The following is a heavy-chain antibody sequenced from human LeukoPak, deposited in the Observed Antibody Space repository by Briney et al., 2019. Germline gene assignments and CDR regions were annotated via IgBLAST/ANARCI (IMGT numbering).Heavy chain of an antibody. CDR1: GFTFSSYW. D-gene: IGHD3-16*01. CDR2: INSDGSTT. J-gene: IGHJ4*02. V-gene: IGHV3-74*01. CDR3: ARGGVGWAYFDY. Sequence: GGSLRLSCEASGFTFSSYWMHWVRQAPGKGLVWVSRINSDGSTTTYADSVKGRFTISRDNAKTTLYLQMNSLRAEDTAVYYCARGGVGWAYFDYWGQGTLVTVSS.